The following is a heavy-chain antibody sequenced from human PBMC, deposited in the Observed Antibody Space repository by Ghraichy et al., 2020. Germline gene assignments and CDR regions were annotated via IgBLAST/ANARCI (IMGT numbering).Heavy chain of an antibody. CDR1: GGSFSGYY. CDR3: ARGDRKPSGYYLN. V-gene: IGHV4-34*01. J-gene: IGHJ4*02. Sequence: SETLSLTCAVYGGSFSGYYWSWIRQPPGKGLEWIGEINHSGSTNYNPSLKSRVTISVDTSKNQFSLKLSSVTAADTAVYYCARGDRKPSGYYLNWGQGTLVTVSS. D-gene: IGHD3-22*01. CDR2: INHSGST.